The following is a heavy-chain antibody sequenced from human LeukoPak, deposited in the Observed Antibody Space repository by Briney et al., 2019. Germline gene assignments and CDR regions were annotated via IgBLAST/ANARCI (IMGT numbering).Heavy chain of an antibody. J-gene: IGHJ4*02. D-gene: IGHD6-13*01. CDR2: INSDGSST. CDR1: GFTFSNAW. CDR3: ARAYSSSWDIGD. Sequence: PGGSLRLSCAASGFTFSNAWMSWVRQAPGKGLVWVSRINSDGSSTSYADSVKGRFTISRDNAKNTLYLQMNSLRAEDTAVYYCARAYSSSWDIGDWGQGTLVTVSS. V-gene: IGHV3-74*01.